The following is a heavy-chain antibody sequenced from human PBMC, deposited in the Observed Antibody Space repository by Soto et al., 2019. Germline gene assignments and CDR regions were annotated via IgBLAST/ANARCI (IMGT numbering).Heavy chain of an antibody. CDR2: IYYSGST. J-gene: IGHJ3*02. Sequence: QVQLQESGPGLVKPSQTLSLTCTVSGGSISSGDYYWSWIRQPPGKGLEWIGYIYYSGSTYYNPSLKSRVTISVDTSKNQFSLKLSSVTAADTAVYYCAREGDYDSSGYNAFDIWGQGTMVTVSS. CDR1: GGSISSGDYY. CDR3: AREGDYDSSGYNAFDI. V-gene: IGHV4-30-4*01. D-gene: IGHD3-22*01.